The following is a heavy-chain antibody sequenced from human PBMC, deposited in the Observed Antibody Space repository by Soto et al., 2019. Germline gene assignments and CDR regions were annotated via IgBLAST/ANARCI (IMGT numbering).Heavy chain of an antibody. CDR2: ISWNSGSI. CDR3: AKGRAAGNLHDAFDI. J-gene: IGHJ3*02. Sequence: GGSLRLSCAASGFTFDDYAMHWVRQAPGKGLEWVSGISWNSGSIGYADSVKGRFTISRDNAKNSLYLQMNSLRAEDTALYYCAKGRAAGNLHDAFDIWGQGTMVTVS. V-gene: IGHV3-9*01. CDR1: GFTFDDYA. D-gene: IGHD6-13*01.